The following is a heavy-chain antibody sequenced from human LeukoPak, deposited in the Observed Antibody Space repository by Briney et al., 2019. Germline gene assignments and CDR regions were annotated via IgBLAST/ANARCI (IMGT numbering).Heavy chain of an antibody. CDR2: INHSGST. J-gene: IGHJ6*02. CDR3: ARSRATRGYYYYYGMDV. CDR1: GGSFSGYY. V-gene: IGHV4-34*01. Sequence: PSETLPLTCAVYGGSFSGYYWSWIRQPPGKGLEWIGEINHSGSTNYNPSLKSRVTISVDTSKNQFSPKLSSVTAADTAVYYCARSRATRGYYYYYGMDVWGQGTTVTVSS. D-gene: IGHD1-26*01.